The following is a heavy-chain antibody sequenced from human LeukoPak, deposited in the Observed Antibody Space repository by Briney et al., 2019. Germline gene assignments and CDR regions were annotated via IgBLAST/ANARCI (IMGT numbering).Heavy chain of an antibody. CDR3: ARDARGYGDYYFDY. V-gene: IGHV3-48*03. CDR2: VSSTGSTI. J-gene: IGHJ4*02. CDR1: GFTFSNYE. Sequence: GGSLRLSCAASGFTFSNYEMNWVRQAPGKGLEWVSYVSSTGSTIYYADSVKGRFTISRDNAKNSLYLQMNSLRVEDTAVYYCARDARGYGDYYFDYRGQGTLVTVSS. D-gene: IGHD4-17*01.